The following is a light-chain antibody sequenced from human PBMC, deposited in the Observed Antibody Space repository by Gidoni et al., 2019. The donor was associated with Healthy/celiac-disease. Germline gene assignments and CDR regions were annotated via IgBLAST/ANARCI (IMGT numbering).Light chain of an antibody. V-gene: IGLV1-40*01. J-gene: IGLJ3*02. CDR3: QSYDSSLSGWV. Sequence: QSVLTQPPSVSGAPGQRVTIPCTGSSSNIGAGYDVHWYQQLPGTAPKLLIYGNSNRPSGVPDRFSGSKSGTPASLAITGLQAEDEADYYCQSYDSSLSGWVFGGGTKLTVL. CDR2: GNS. CDR1: SSNIGAGYD.